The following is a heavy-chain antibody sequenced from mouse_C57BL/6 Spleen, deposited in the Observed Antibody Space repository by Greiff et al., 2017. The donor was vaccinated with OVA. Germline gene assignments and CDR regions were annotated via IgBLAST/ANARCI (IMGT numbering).Heavy chain of an antibody. V-gene: IGHV3-6*01. CDR1: GYSITSGYY. CDR2: ISYDGSN. D-gene: IGHD4-1*01. J-gene: IGHJ4*01. CDR3: ASGRPTGTKAMDY. Sequence: EVQLQESGPGLVKPSQSLSLTCSVTGYSITSGYYWNWIRQFPGNKLEWMGYISYDGSNNYNPSLKNRISITRDTSKNQFFLKLNSVTTEDTATYYCASGRPTGTKAMDYWGQGTSVTVSS.